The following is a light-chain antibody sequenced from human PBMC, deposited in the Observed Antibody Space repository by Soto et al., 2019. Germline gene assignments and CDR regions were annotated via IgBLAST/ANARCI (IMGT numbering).Light chain of an antibody. Sequence: DIQMTQSPSTLSASVGDVFTITCWASQSISSWLAWYQQKPGKAPKLLIYDASSLESGVPSRFSGSGSGTEFTLTISSLQPDDFATYYCQQYNSYWTFGQGTKVDI. CDR3: QQYNSYWT. CDR1: QSISSW. J-gene: IGKJ1*01. V-gene: IGKV1-5*01. CDR2: DAS.